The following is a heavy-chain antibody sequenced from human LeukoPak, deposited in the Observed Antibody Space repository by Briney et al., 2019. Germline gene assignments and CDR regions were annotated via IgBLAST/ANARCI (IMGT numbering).Heavy chain of an antibody. V-gene: IGHV1-2*02. CDR3: ARECSGTYCGED. CDR2: INPNSGGT. CDR1: GYTFIDFY. D-gene: IGHD1-26*01. Sequence: GASVKVSCTASGYTFIDFYMHWVRQAPGQGLEWMGWINPNSGGTKYAQNFEGRVTMTRDTSITTAYMELSSLRSDDTAIYYCARECSGTYCGEDWGQGTLVTVSS. J-gene: IGHJ4*02.